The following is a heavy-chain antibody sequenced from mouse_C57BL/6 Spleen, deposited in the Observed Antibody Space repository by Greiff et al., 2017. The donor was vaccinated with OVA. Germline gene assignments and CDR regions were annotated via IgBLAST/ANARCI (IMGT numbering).Heavy chain of an antibody. CDR1: GFNIKDYY. Sequence: EVQLQQSGAELVRPGASVKLSCTASGFNIKDYYMHWVKQRPEQGLEWIGRIDPEDGDTEYAPKFQGKATMTADTSSNTAYLQLSSLTSEDTAVYYCTTARQPPYYAMDYWGQGTSVTVSS. J-gene: IGHJ4*01. CDR2: IDPEDGDT. V-gene: IGHV14-1*01. CDR3: TTARQPPYYAMDY. D-gene: IGHD3-2*01.